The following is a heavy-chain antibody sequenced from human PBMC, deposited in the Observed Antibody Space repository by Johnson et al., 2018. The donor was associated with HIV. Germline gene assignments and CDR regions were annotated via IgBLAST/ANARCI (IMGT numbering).Heavy chain of an antibody. V-gene: IGHV3-43*01. CDR3: AWYYYDSSGAFDI. CDR2: IGWDGGSR. D-gene: IGHD3-22*01. CDR1: GFTFDAYT. Sequence: VQLVESGGVVAQIGGSLRLSCAASGFTFDAYTMYWVRQPPGKGLEWVSLIGWDGGSRYYGDSVKGRFTISRDNSKNSLYLQLNSLKTEDTAVYYCAWYYYDSSGAFDIWGQGTMVTVSS. J-gene: IGHJ3*02.